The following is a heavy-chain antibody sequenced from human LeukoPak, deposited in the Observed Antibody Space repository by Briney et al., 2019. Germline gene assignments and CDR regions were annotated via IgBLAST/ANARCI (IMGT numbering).Heavy chain of an antibody. Sequence: ASGKVSCKASGYTFTSYYKHWVRQAPGQGLEGMGVINPSGGSTIYAQKFQGRVTMTRDTSTSTVYMELSSLRSEDTAVYYCARGIAARQTDFDYWGQGTLVTVSS. J-gene: IGHJ4*02. CDR1: GYTFTSYY. CDR3: ARGIAARQTDFDY. V-gene: IGHV1-46*01. CDR2: INPSGGST. D-gene: IGHD6-6*01.